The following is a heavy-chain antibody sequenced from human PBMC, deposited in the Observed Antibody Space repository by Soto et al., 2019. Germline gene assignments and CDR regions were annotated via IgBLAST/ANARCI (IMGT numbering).Heavy chain of an antibody. CDR1: GFIFSSYW. CDR2: IKFAGTDI. V-gene: IGHV3-74*01. J-gene: IGHJ4*02. Sequence: EVQLVESGGGLVQPGGSLRLSWAASGFIFSSYWMHWVRQAPGKGLVWISRIKFAGTDITYEDSVTGRFTVSRDNARNTLYLQMDSPTAEDTAVYYGTTGGPYYSGPFDQWGQGTVVTVSS. CDR3: TTGGPYYSGPFDQ. D-gene: IGHD3-10*01.